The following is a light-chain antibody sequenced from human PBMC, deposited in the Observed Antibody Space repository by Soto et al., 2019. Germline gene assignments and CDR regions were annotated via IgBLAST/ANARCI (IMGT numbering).Light chain of an antibody. CDR2: GAS. Sequence: EIVLTQSPATLSLSRGERATLSCRASQSVSSYLAWYQHKPGQAPRLLIYGASNRATGIPARFSGSGSGTDFTITISSLEPEDSAVYSCQQRYDSWTFGQGTKVEIK. J-gene: IGKJ1*01. V-gene: IGKV3-11*01. CDR1: QSVSSY. CDR3: QQRYDSWT.